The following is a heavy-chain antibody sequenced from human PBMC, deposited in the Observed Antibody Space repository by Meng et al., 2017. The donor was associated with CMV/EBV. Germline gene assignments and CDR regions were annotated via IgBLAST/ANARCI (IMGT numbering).Heavy chain of an antibody. Sequence: KVSCKGSGYSFPTYWIAWVRHMPGKGLEWMGIINPGDSDTKYSPSFEGQVTISADKSIGAAYLQWTSLKASDTAIYYCARAAYYYILTGYYSHEYYGMDVWGQGTTLTVSS. D-gene: IGHD3-9*01. CDR3: ARAAYYYILTGYYSHEYYGMDV. J-gene: IGHJ6*02. V-gene: IGHV5-51*01. CDR2: INPGDSDT. CDR1: GYSFPTYW.